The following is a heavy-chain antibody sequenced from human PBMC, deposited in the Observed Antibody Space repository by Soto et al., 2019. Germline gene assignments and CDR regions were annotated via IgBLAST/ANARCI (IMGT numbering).Heavy chain of an antibody. D-gene: IGHD2-15*01. CDR1: RVTFSDYA. CDR2: ISDTGGGT. V-gene: IGHV3-23*01. Sequence: GGTLRLSCAASRVTFSDYAMSWVRQAPGKGLEWVSTISDTGGGTFYAASVRGRFTISRDNSNNTLYLQMHSLRVDDTAVYFCAVVLRKTSGSNTCSDPRGRVPLVTGS. CDR3: AVVLRKTSGSNTCSDP. J-gene: IGHJ5*02.